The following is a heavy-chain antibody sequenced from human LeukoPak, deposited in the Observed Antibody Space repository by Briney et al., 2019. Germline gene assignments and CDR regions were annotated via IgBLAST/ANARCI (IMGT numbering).Heavy chain of an antibody. CDR1: GGSISSSNW. CDR2: IYHSGST. J-gene: IGHJ4*02. D-gene: IGHD3-10*01. V-gene: IGHV4-4*02. Sequence: PSGTLSLTCAVSGGSISSSNWWSWVRQPPGKGLEWIGEIYHSGSTNYSPSLKSRVTISVDKSKNQFSLKLSSVTAADTAVYYCAREPSYYYGSGSSDYWGQGTLVTVSS. CDR3: AREPSYYYGSGSSDY.